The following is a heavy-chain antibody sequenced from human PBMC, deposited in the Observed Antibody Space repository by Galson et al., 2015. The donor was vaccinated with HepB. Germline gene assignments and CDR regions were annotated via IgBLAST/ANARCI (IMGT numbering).Heavy chain of an antibody. Sequence: SLRLSCAASGFILSSYGMHWVRQAPGKGLGWVAVIWYDGSKKYYADSVKGRFTIPRDNSKSTLYLQMDSLRVEDTAMFYCARGRGADYGGNTGHFDYWGQGTLVTVSS. CDR2: IWYDGSKK. J-gene: IGHJ4*02. CDR3: ARGRGADYGGNTGHFDY. CDR1: GFILSSYG. V-gene: IGHV3-33*01. D-gene: IGHD4-23*01.